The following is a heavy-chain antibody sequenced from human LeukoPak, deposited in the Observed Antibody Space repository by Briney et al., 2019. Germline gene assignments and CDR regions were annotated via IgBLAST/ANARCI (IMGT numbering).Heavy chain of an antibody. J-gene: IGHJ6*02. CDR2: LYSSGST. CDR3: AREVDCGYTSCYFPLEV. D-gene: IGHD2-2*01. Sequence: SETLSLTCTVSGGSISRDYWNWIRQPAGKGLEWIGRLYSSGSTIYNPSLKSRVTMSVDTSKNQFSLRLTSVTAADTAVYYCAREVDCGYTSCYFPLEVWGRETTVTVSS. CDR1: GGSISRDY. V-gene: IGHV4-4*07.